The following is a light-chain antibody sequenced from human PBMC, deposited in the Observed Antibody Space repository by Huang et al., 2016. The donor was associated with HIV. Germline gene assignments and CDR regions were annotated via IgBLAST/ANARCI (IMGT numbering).Light chain of an antibody. CDR1: QDIGSN. CDR2: DAS. V-gene: IGKV1-33*01. J-gene: IGKJ4*01. CDR3: QQYDDVSIS. Sequence: DIQVTQSPSSLSASVGDRVTITCQASQDIGSNLNWYQQKSGNAPKFLIYDASNLERGVPSRFSGRGSGTHFTLTITNLQPEDFATYYCQQYDDVSISFGGGTKVDI.